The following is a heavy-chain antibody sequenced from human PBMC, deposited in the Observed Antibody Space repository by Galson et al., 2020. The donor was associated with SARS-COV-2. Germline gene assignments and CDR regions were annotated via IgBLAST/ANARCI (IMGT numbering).Heavy chain of an antibody. CDR3: ARDGGGYMDV. Sequence: TGGSLRLSCAASGFTFSSYEMNWVRQAPGKGLEWVSYISSSGSTIYYADSVKGRFTISRDNSKNTLYLQMNSLRAEDTAVYYCARDGGGYMDVWGQGTTVTVSS. J-gene: IGHJ6*02. CDR2: ISSSGSTI. CDR1: GFTFSSYE. V-gene: IGHV3-48*03. D-gene: IGHD3-16*01.